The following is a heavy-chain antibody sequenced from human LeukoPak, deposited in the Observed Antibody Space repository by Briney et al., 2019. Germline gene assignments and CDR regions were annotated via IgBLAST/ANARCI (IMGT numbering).Heavy chain of an antibody. CDR2: IIPILGIA. D-gene: IGHD2-2*02. CDR3: ARDGPSHFLSSSAIDYYYYYGMDV. CDR1: GYTFTGYY. J-gene: IGHJ6*02. V-gene: IGHV1-69*04. Sequence: SVKVSCKASGYTFTGYYMHWVRQAPGQGLEWMGRIIPILGIANYAQKFQGRVTITADKSTSTAYMELSSLRSEDTAVYYCARDGPSHFLSSSAIDYYYYYGMDVWGQGTTVTVSS.